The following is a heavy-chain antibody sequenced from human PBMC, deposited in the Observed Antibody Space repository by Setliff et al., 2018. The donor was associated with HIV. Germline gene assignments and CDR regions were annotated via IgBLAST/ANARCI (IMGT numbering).Heavy chain of an antibody. V-gene: IGHV5-51*01. CDR2: INPSTSEV. CDR3: ATHTLNNAFDI. CDR1: GYKFTSYW. Sequence: LGESLKISCKDSGYKFTSYWVGWVRQMPGRGLEWMGFINPSTSEVRYRPSLQGQVTFSVDTSVSTAYLQWSSLKASDTAMYFCATHTLNNAFDIWGLGTMVTVSS. J-gene: IGHJ3*02.